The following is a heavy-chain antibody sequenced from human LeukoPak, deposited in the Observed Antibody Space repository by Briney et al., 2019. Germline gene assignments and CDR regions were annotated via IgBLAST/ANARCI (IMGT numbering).Heavy chain of an antibody. CDR2: ISTSSLYI. V-gene: IGHV3-21*01. CDR1: GFTFSSYW. D-gene: IGHD4-17*01. CDR3: ARTYGDPGDY. J-gene: IGHJ4*02. Sequence: GGSLRLSCAASGFTFSSYWMSWVRQAPGKGLEWVSSISTSSLYIYYSDSMKGRFTISRDNAKNSLYLQMNSLRAEDTAVYFCARTYGDPGDYWGQGTLVTVSS.